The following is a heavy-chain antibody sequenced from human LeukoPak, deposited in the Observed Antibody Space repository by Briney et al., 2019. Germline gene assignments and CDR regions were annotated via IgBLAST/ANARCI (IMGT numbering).Heavy chain of an antibody. CDR3: AKDVSHSDAFDI. CDR2: ISGSGGST. V-gene: IGHV3-23*01. Sequence: PGGSLRPSCAASGFTFSSYAMSWVRQAPGKGLEWVSAISGSGGSTYYADSVKGRFTISRDNSKNTLYLQMNSLRAEDTAVYYCAKDVSHSDAFDIWGQGTMVTVSS. CDR1: GFTFSSYA. J-gene: IGHJ3*02.